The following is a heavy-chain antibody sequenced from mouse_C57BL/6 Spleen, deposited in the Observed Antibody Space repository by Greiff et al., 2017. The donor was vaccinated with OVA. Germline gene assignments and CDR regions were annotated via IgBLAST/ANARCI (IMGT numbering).Heavy chain of an antibody. CDR2: INPSNGGT. CDR3: ARGGNYGRVDSHWYFDV. CDR1: GYTFTSYW. Sequence: VQLQQPGTELVKPGASVKLSCKASGYTFTSYWMHWVTQRPGQGLEWIGNINPSNGGTNYNETFKSKATLTVDKSSSTAYMQRSSLASEDSAVYYCARGGNYGRVDSHWYFDVWGTGTTVTVSS. V-gene: IGHV1-53*01. D-gene: IGHD1-1*01. J-gene: IGHJ1*03.